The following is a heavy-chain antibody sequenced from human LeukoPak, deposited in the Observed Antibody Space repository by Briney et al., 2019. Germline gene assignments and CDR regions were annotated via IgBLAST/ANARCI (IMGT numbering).Heavy chain of an antibody. CDR3: ARDYSSSGTFFGYYYGWTS. V-gene: IGHV3-48*02. CDR1: GFTFSSYI. CDR2: ISGSSKII. D-gene: IGHD2-2*01. J-gene: IGHJ6*02. Sequence: GGSLRLSGAASGFTFSSYIMNWVRQAPGKGLEWMSYISGSSKIIHWAKSLKGRFTISRDNAKNSLYLQMNSLRDEDTAVYYCARDYSSSGTFFGYYYGWTSGAKGPRSPSL.